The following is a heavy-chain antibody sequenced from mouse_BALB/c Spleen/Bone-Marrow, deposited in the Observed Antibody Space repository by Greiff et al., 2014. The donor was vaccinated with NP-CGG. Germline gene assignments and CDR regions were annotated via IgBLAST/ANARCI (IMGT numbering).Heavy chain of an antibody. CDR1: GFNIKDTY. V-gene: IGHV14-3*02. CDR2: IDPANGNT. CDR3: AVYYYGSSLFAY. Sequence: EVQLQQSGAELVKPGASVKLSCTASGFNIKDTYMHWVKQRPEQGLEWIGRIDPANGNTKYDPKFQGKATITADTSSNTAYLQLSSLTSGDTAVYYCAVYYYGSSLFAYWGQGTLVTVSA. J-gene: IGHJ3*01. D-gene: IGHD1-1*01.